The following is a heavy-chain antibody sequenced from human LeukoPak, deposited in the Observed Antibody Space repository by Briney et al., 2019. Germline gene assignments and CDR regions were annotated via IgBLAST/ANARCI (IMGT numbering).Heavy chain of an antibody. V-gene: IGHV3-53*01. J-gene: IGHJ4*02. CDR1: GFTVSSNY. CDR2: FYSGDST. Sequence: GGSLRLSCAASGFTVSSNYMHWVRQAPGKGLEWVSFFYSGDSTYYAEAVRARFTISRDNTKSTLYLLMNSLIPEDTAVYYCAREVVSSPSYFDSWGQGTLVTVSS. CDR3: AREVVSSPSYFDS. D-gene: IGHD2-15*01.